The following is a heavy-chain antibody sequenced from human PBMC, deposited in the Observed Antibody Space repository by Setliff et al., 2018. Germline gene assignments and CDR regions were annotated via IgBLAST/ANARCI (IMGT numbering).Heavy chain of an antibody. J-gene: IGHJ4*02. Sequence: ASVKVSCKASGYTFTGYYMHWVRQAPGQGLEWMGWINPNSGGTNYAQKFQGWVTMTRDTSISTAYMELSSLRSEDTAVYYCARSDYYGSGSYYVDYWGQGTLVTVSS. CDR2: INPNSGGT. CDR3: ARSDYYGSGSYYVDY. V-gene: IGHV1-2*04. D-gene: IGHD3-10*01. CDR1: GYTFTGYY.